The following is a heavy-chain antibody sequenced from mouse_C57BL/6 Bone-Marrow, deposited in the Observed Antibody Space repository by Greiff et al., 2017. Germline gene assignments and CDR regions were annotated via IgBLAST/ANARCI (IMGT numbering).Heavy chain of an antibody. CDR1: GFTFSSYA. CDR2: ISSGGDYI. CDR3: KRVGGNYGGAIDY. V-gene: IGHV5-9-1*02. D-gene: IGHD2-1*01. Sequence: EVQLVESGEGLVKPGGSLKLSCAASGFTFSSYAMSWVRQTPEKRLEWVAYISSGGDYIYYADTVKGRFTLSRDNARNTLYLQLSSLKSEDTAMYYCKRVGGNYGGAIDYWGQGTSVTVSA. J-gene: IGHJ4*01.